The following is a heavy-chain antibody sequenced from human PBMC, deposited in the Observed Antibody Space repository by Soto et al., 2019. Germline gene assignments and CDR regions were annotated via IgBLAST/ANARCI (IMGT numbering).Heavy chain of an antibody. CDR2: IWYDGSNK. CDR1: GFTFSSYG. V-gene: IGHV3-33*01. CDR3: ARDPTYSYGPPNFDY. D-gene: IGHD5-18*01. J-gene: IGHJ4*02. Sequence: PGGSLRLSCAASGFTFSSYGMHWVRQAPGKGLEWVAVIWYDGSNKYYADSVKGRFTISRDNSKNTLYLQMNSLRAEDTAVYYCARDPTYSYGPPNFDYWGQGTLVTV.